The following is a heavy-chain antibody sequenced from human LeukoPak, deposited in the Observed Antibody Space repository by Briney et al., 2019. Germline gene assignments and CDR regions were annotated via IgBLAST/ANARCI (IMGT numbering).Heavy chain of an antibody. D-gene: IGHD3-22*01. CDR2: VDPEDGET. V-gene: IGHV1-69-2*01. Sequence: ASVKVSCKVSGYTFTDYYMLWVQQAPGKGLEWMGLVDPEDGETIYAEKFQGRVTITADTSTDTAYMELSSLRSEDTAVYYCATSLAGHDSSGYYPDYWGQGTLVTVSS. CDR3: ATSLAGHDSSGYYPDY. CDR1: GYTFTDYY. J-gene: IGHJ4*02.